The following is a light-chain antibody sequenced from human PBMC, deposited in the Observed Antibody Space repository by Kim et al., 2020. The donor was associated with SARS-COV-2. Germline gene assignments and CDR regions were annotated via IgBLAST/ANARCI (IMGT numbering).Light chain of an antibody. V-gene: IGKV3-15*01. CDR1: PNVGTK. J-gene: IGKJ5*01. Sequence: FPGERAAIPCNSSPNVGTKVAWYVQNRGQSPRLLIYDASTRASGISDRFFGSGSGTEFTLIIGRLQSEDFALYYCQQYHSWPPITFGQGTRLEIK. CDR2: DAS. CDR3: QQYHSWPPIT.